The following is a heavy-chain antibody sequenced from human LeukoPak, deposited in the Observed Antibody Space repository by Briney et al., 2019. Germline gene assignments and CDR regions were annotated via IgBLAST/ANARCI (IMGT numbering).Heavy chain of an antibody. V-gene: IGHV3-11*01. Sequence: PGGSLRLSCAAAGVIFIDYYMSSIRQRPGKGLEWGSYISSSCSTKYYAYSVNGQFTISRDNAKNYYLQMNSLRAEDTAVYYCARDAHAYGRGSPHYWGQGTLVTVSS. J-gene: IGHJ4*02. CDR1: GVIFIDYY. CDR2: ISSSCSTK. D-gene: IGHD3-10*01. CDR3: ARDAHAYGRGSPHY.